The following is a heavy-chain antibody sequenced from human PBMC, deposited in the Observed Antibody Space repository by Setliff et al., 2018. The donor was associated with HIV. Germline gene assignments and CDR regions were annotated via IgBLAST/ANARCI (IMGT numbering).Heavy chain of an antibody. CDR3: ARDKNYYYGMDV. J-gene: IGHJ6*04. CDR1: RFDFNNYW. V-gene: IGHV3-7*01. CDR2: IQQHGSEI. Sequence: GGSLRLSCAASRFDFNNYWMCWVRQAPGKGLEWVANIQQHGSEIHYVASVEGRFTISRDNAKNSLYLQMNSLRAEDTAVYYCARDKNYYYGMDVWGKGTTVTVSS.